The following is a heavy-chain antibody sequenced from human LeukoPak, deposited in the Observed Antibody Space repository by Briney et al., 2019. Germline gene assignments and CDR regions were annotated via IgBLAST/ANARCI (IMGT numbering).Heavy chain of an antibody. J-gene: IGHJ4*02. CDR3: AKGSYSGGNSHPNFDY. CDR1: GFTFSSYA. V-gene: IGHV3-23*01. Sequence: PGGSLRLSCAASGFTFSSYAMNWVRQAPGKGLEWVSGISGSGGTTYYADSVKGRFTISRDNSKNTLYLQMNSLRAEDTALYYCAKGSYSGGNSHPNFDYWGQGTLVTVSS. CDR2: ISGSGGTT. D-gene: IGHD4-23*01.